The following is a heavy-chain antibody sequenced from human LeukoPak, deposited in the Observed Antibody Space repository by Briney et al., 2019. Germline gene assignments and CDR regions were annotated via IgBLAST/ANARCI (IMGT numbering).Heavy chain of an antibody. J-gene: IGHJ6*02. CDR3: ARVAMVPGVLSGMDV. D-gene: IGHD3-10*01. CDR1: GYTFTGYY. CDR2: INPNSGGT. Sequence: ASVKVSGMASGYTFTGYYMHWVRQAPGQGLEWMGWINPNSGGTNYAQKFQGWVTMTSDTSISTAYMELSRLRSDDTAVYYCARVAMVPGVLSGMDVWGQGTTVTVSS. V-gene: IGHV1-2*04.